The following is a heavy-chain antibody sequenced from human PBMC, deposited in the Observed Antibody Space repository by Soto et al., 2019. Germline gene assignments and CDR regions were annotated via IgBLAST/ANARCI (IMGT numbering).Heavy chain of an antibody. V-gene: IGHV4-39*01. Sequence: SETLSLTCTVSGGSISSISYYWGWIRQPPGKGLEWIGSIYYSGSTYYNPSLKSRVTISVDTSKNQFSLKLSSVTAADTAVYYCARPNTPGYSSGWFGNNWFDPWGQGTLVTVSS. CDR3: ARPNTPGYSSGWFGNNWFDP. D-gene: IGHD6-19*01. CDR2: IYYSGST. CDR1: GGSISSISYY. J-gene: IGHJ5*02.